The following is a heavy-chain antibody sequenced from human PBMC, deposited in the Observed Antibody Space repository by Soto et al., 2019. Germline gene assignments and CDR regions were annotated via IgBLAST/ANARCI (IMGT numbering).Heavy chain of an antibody. CDR2: IYYSGST. CDR1: GGSISSGDYY. D-gene: IGHD3-3*01. CDR3: ARDNILGILYGGMDV. Sequence: QVQLQESGPGLVKPSQTLSLTCTVSGGSISSGDYYWSWIRQPPGKGLEWIGYIYYSGSTYYNPSLKSRVTISVDTSKNQFSLKLSSVTAAATAVYYCARDNILGILYGGMDVWGQGTTVTVSS. J-gene: IGHJ6*02. V-gene: IGHV4-30-4*01.